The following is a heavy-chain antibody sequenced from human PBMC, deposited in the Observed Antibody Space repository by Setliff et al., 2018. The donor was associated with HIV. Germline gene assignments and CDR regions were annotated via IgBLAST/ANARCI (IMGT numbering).Heavy chain of an antibody. CDR2: ISPSDNRT. CDR1: GYTFNNYY. D-gene: IGHD3-16*02. CDR3: ASAYYDSVWGNYRYRFYYFDY. Sequence: ASVKVSCKASGYTFNNYYMHLVRQAPGQGLEWMGIISPSDNRTYYAQKFQGRVTMTRDTSTSTVYMELSSLRSEDTAVYYCASAYYDSVWGNYRYRFYYFDYWGQGSLVTVSS. J-gene: IGHJ4*02. V-gene: IGHV1-46*02.